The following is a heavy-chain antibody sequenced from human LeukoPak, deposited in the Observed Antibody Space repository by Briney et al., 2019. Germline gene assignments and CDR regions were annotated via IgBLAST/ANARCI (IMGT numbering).Heavy chain of an antibody. J-gene: IGHJ4*02. CDR1: GYTFASYG. Sequence: ASVKVSCKASGYTFASYGISWVRQAPGQGLEWMGWISAYNGNTNYAQKLQGRVTMTIDTSTSTAYMELRSLRSDDTAVYYCARGVTTLSRFDYWGQGTLVTVSS. CDR2: ISAYNGNT. D-gene: IGHD4-17*01. V-gene: IGHV1-18*01. CDR3: ARGVTTLSRFDY.